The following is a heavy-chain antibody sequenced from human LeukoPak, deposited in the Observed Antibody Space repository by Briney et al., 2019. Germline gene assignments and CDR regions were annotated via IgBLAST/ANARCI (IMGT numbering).Heavy chain of an antibody. J-gene: IGHJ4*02. Sequence: GGSLRLSCAASGFTFSSYSINCVRQTPGKGLEWGSSISSSGSYIYYADSVKGRFTISRDNATTSLYLQMTSLRAEDTAVHYCARDTSGWYTVAIDYWGQGTLVTVSS. CDR2: ISSSGSYI. D-gene: IGHD6-19*01. CDR1: GFTFSSYS. CDR3: ARDTSGWYTVAIDY. V-gene: IGHV3-21*01.